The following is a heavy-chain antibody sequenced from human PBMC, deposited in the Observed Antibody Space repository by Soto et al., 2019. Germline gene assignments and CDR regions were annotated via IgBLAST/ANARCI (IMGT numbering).Heavy chain of an antibody. V-gene: IGHV3-23*01. Sequence: GSLRLSCAASGFTFSSYAMSWVRQAPGKGLEWVSAISGSGGSTYYADSVKGRFTISRDNSKNTLYLQMNSLRAEDTAVYYCAKDVAAGTLFDYWGQGTLVTVSS. J-gene: IGHJ4*02. CDR2: ISGSGGST. D-gene: IGHD6-13*01. CDR1: GFTFSSYA. CDR3: AKDVAAGTLFDY.